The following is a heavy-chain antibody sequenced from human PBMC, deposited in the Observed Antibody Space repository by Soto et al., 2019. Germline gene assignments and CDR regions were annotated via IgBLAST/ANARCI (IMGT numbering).Heavy chain of an antibody. CDR1: GLTFSNYA. Sequence: QVQLVQSGAEVKKPGSSVKVSCKASGLTFSNYAINWVRQAPGHGLEWMGGIIPIFSTADYAQKFQGRVTITADESTNTAYMELSSLRSEDTAVYYCAAGGIGRFVLLPTANIGFDTWCQGTLVTVSS. D-gene: IGHD3-10*01. J-gene: IGHJ5*02. CDR2: IIPIFSTA. V-gene: IGHV1-69*12. CDR3: AAGGIGRFVLLPTANIGFDT.